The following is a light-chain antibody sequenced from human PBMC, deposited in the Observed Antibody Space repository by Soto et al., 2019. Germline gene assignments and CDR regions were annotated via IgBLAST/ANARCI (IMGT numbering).Light chain of an antibody. Sequence: DIQMTQSPSTLSASVGDRVTFTCRASQSISDWLDWYQQKPGKAPDLLLYKAFSLESAVLTRFSGSGSRTEFTLTMSSLQPDDFSTYYFQQYDNFPVTFGQGTNLEI. CDR3: QQYDNFPVT. V-gene: IGKV1-5*03. CDR2: KAF. CDR1: QSISDW. J-gene: IGKJ2*01.